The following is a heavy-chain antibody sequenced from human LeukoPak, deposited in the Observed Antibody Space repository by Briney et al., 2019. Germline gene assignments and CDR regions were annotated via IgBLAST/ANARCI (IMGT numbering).Heavy chain of an antibody. D-gene: IGHD5-18*01. CDR1: GYSFADYY. CDR3: ARAFALGGAMVTSYWFDP. CDR2: IKPDSGGT. Sequence: ASVKVSCKASGYSFADYYIHWVRQAPGQGLEWMGWIKPDSGGTNYAQKFQGRVTMTRDTSISTAYMELSRLRSDDTAVYYCARAFALGGAMVTSYWFDPWGQGTLVTVSS. V-gene: IGHV1-2*02. J-gene: IGHJ5*02.